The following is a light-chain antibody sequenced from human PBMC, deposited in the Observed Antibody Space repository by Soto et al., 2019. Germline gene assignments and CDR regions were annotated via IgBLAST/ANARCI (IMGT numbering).Light chain of an antibody. CDR1: QDISRY. CDR2: SAS. V-gene: IGKV1-9*01. J-gene: IGKJ1*01. Sequence: DIQLTQSPSFLSASVGDRVTITCRASQDISRYLAWYQQRPGKVPRFLTHSASTLQSGVPSRFSATGSGTTFTLTISSLQPEDIANYYCQQLNRFPRTFGQGTKVEV. CDR3: QQLNRFPRT.